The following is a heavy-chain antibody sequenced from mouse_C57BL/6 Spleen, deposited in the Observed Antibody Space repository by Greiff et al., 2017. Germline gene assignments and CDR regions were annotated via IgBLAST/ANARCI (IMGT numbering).Heavy chain of an antibody. Sequence: VQLQQPGTELVKPGASVKLSCKASGYTFTSYWMHWVQQRPGQGLEWIGNINPSNGGTNYNEKFKSKATLTVDNSSSTAYMQLSILTSDDSAVYYGASEGYYYGSSPYFDYWGQGTTLTVSS. D-gene: IGHD1-1*01. CDR2: INPSNGGT. J-gene: IGHJ2*01. CDR3: ASEGYYYGSSPYFDY. CDR1: GYTFTSYW. V-gene: IGHV1-53*01.